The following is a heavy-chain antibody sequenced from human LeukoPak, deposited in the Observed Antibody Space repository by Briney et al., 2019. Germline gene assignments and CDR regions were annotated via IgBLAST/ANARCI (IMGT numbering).Heavy chain of an antibody. V-gene: IGHV4-39*07. D-gene: IGHD3-10*01. CDR3: ARDRHYYGSGSYFYY. J-gene: IGHJ4*02. CDR2: IYYSGST. CDR1: GGSISSSSYY. Sequence: SETLSLTCTVSGGSISSSSYYWGWIRQPPGKGLEWIGSIYYSGSTYYNPSLKSRVTISVDTSKNQFSLKLSSVTAADTAVYYCARDRHYYGSGSYFYYWGQGTLVTVSS.